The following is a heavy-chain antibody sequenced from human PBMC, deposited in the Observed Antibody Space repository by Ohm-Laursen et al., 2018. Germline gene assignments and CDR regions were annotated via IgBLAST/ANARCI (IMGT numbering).Heavy chain of an antibody. CDR1: GFTFSSYS. CDR2: ISSSSSYI. CDR3: ARRDFGEL. J-gene: IGHJ4*02. D-gene: IGHD3-3*01. V-gene: IGHV3-21*01. Sequence: GSLRLSCAASGFTFSSYSMNWVRQAPGKGLEWVSSISSSSSYIYYADSVRGRFTISRDTAKNSLYLQMNSLRVEDTAVYYCARRDFGELGGQGTLVTVSS.